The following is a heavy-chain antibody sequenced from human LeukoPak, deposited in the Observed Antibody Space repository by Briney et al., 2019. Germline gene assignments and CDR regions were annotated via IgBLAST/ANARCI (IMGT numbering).Heavy chain of an antibody. Sequence: SETLSLTCAVYGGSFSGYYWSWIRQPPGKGLEWIGEINHSGSTNYNPSLKSRVTISVDTSKNQFSLKLSSVTAADTAVYYCARGLRMRSGSFFDYWGQATLVTVSS. D-gene: IGHD3-10*01. CDR3: ARGLRMRSGSFFDY. V-gene: IGHV4-34*01. CDR1: GGSFSGYY. J-gene: IGHJ4*02. CDR2: INHSGST.